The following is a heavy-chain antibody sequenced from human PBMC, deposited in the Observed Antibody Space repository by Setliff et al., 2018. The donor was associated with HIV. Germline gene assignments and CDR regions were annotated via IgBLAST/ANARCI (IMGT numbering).Heavy chain of an antibody. V-gene: IGHV4-34*01. CDR2: INHSGSS. J-gene: IGHJ4*01. Sequence: SETLSLTCAVYGGSFSAYHWSWIRQTPGKGLEWLGEINHSGSSAYNLALESRVSMSIDTSKNQYSLKLTSVTAADTAIYYCARGRDYTGSWFRPFYLDFWGHGNLGTVSS. D-gene: IGHD3-3*01. CDR1: GGSFSAYH. CDR3: ARGRDYTGSWFRPFYLDF.